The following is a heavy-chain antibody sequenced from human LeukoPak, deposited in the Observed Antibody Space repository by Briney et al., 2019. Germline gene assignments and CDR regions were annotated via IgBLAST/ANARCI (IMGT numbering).Heavy chain of an antibody. CDR2: IYPIDSDT. CDR3: ARPVHDFVSSDGFDI. D-gene: IGHD2-21*02. Sequence: GESLKISCKGSGYSFTSYWIGWLRQMPGKGLEWMGIIYPIDSDTKYSPSFQGHVTISADKSISTAYLQWSSLKASDTAMYYCARPVHDFVSSDGFDIWGQGTMVTVSS. J-gene: IGHJ3*02. CDR1: GYSFTSYW. V-gene: IGHV5-51*01.